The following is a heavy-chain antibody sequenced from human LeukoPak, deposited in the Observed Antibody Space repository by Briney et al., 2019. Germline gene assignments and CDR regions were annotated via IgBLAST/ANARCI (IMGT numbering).Heavy chain of an antibody. D-gene: IGHD4-11*01. CDR3: AKAQFLGYSNSYYFDY. CDR1: GFTFSSYA. V-gene: IGHV3-23*01. Sequence: GGSLRLSCAASGFTFSSYAMSWVHQAPGKGLEWVSAISGSGGSTYYADSVKGRFTISRDNSKNTLYLQMNSLRAEDTAVYYCAKAQFLGYSNSYYFDYWGQGTLVTVSS. J-gene: IGHJ4*02. CDR2: ISGSGGST.